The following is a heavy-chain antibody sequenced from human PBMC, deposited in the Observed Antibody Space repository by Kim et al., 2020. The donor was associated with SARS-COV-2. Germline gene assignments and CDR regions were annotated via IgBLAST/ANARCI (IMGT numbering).Heavy chain of an antibody. V-gene: IGHV4-31*03. Sequence: SETLSLTCTVSGGSISSGGYYWSWIRQHPGKGLEWIGYIYYSGSTYYNPSLKSRVTISVDTSKNQFSLKLSSVTAADTAVYYCARVQLYYYDSSGYYRGVDYWGQGTLVTVSS. J-gene: IGHJ4*02. D-gene: IGHD3-22*01. CDR1: GGSISSGGYY. CDR2: IYYSGST. CDR3: ARVQLYYYDSSGYYRGVDY.